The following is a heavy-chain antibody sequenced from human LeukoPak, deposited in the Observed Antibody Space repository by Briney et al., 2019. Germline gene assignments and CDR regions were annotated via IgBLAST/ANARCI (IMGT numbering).Heavy chain of an antibody. J-gene: IGHJ4*02. CDR2: IYYSGST. Sequence: SQTLSLTCTVSGGSISSGDYYWSWIRQPPGKGLEWIGYIYYSGSTYYNPSLKSRVTISVDTSKNQFSLKLSSVTAADTAVYYCARDPIPMYNGYRDYWGQGTLVTVSS. D-gene: IGHD5-12*01. V-gene: IGHV4-30-4*01. CDR3: ARDPIPMYNGYRDY. CDR1: GGSISSGDYY.